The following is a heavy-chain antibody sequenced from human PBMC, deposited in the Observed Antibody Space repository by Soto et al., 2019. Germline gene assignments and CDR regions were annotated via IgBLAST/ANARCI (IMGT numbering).Heavy chain of an antibody. Sequence: QITLKESGPTLVKPTQTLTLTCTFSGFSLSTSGVGVGWIRQPPGKALEWLALIYWDDDKRYSPSLKSRLTITQDTAKHQVVLTMTNMDPVDPDTYYCARIYDFWSGYALDYWGQGTLVTVSS. CDR3: ARIYDFWSGYALDY. D-gene: IGHD3-3*01. V-gene: IGHV2-5*02. CDR1: GFSLSTSGVG. CDR2: IYWDDDK. J-gene: IGHJ4*02.